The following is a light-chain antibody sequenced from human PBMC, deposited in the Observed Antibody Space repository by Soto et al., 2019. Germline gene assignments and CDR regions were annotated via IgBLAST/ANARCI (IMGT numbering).Light chain of an antibody. CDR3: RSYISRGYV. V-gene: IGLV2-14*01. CDR2: DVT. Sequence: QSALTQPASVSGSPGQSITISCTGTSSDVGAYNYVSWYQQHPGKAPKLIIYDVTNRPSGVSNRFSGSKSGNTASLTISGLQAEDEADYYCRSYISRGYVFGTGTKVTDL. CDR1: SSDVGAYNY. J-gene: IGLJ1*01.